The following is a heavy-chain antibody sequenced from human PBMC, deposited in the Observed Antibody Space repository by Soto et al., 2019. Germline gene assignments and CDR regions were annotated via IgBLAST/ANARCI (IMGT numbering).Heavy chain of an antibody. V-gene: IGHV3-23*01. D-gene: IGHD6-19*01. CDR1: GFTFSNYA. J-gene: IGHJ4*02. CDR2: ISGSGGST. Sequence: EVQLLESGGGLVQPGGSLRLSCAASGFTFSNYAMSWVRQAPGKGLEWVSAISGSGGSTYYADSVKGRFTFSIDNSKNTLYLQMNSLRAEDTAVYYGARRTSGWSFDYWGQGTLVTVSS. CDR3: ARRTSGWSFDY.